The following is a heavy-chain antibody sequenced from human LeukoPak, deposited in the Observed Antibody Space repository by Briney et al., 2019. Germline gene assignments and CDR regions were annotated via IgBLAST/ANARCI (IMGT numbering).Heavy chain of an antibody. V-gene: IGHV4-34*01. Sequence: SETLSLTCAVYGGSFSGYYWSWIRQPPGKGLEWIGEINHSGSTNYNPSLKSRVTISVDTSKNQFSLKLSSVTAADTAVYCAVRGVTFDYWGQGTLVTVSS. CDR1: GGSFSGYY. CDR2: INHSGST. J-gene: IGHJ4*02. CDR3: VRGVTFDY. D-gene: IGHD3-10*01.